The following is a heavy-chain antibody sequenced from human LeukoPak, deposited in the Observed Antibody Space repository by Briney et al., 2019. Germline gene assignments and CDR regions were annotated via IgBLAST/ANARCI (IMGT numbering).Heavy chain of an antibody. Sequence: GGSLRLSCAASGFTFSSYAMSWVRQAPGKGLEWVSAISGSGGSTYYADSVKGRFTISRDNSKNTLYPQMNSLRAEDTAVYYCAKSQTLNEGRLRFLEWLPSPYYFDYWGQGTLVTVSS. V-gene: IGHV3-23*01. CDR3: AKSQTLNEGRLRFLEWLPSPYYFDY. D-gene: IGHD3-3*01. CDR1: GFTFSSYA. CDR2: ISGSGGST. J-gene: IGHJ4*02.